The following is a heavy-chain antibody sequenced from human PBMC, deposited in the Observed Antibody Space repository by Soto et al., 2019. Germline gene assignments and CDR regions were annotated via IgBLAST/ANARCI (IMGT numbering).Heavy chain of an antibody. J-gene: IGHJ4*02. CDR1: GGSISSGGYY. Sequence: QVQLQESGPGLVKPSQTLSLTCTVSGGSISSGGYYWSWIRQHPGKGLEWIGYIYYSGSTYYNPSLKSRVTISVDTSKNHFSLKLSSVTAADTAVYYCARGAYTAMAQLFDYWGQGTLVTVSS. CDR3: ARGAYTAMAQLFDY. V-gene: IGHV4-31*03. CDR2: IYYSGST. D-gene: IGHD5-18*01.